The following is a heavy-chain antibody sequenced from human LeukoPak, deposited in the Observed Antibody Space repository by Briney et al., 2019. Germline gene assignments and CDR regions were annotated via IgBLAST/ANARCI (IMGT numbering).Heavy chain of an antibody. CDR2: ISGSGGST. D-gene: IGHD1/OR15-1a*01. CDR3: AKDQQEAFDI. CDR1: GFTFSSYG. Sequence: GGTLRLSCAASGFTFSSYGMSWVRQAPGKGLEWASAISGSGGSTYYADSVKGRFTISRDNSKNTLYLQMNSLRAEDTAVYYCAKDQQEAFDIWGQGTMVTVSS. J-gene: IGHJ3*02. V-gene: IGHV3-23*01.